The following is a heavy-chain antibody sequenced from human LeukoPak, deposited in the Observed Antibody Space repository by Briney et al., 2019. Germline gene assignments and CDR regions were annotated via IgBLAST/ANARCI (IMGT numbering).Heavy chain of an antibody. D-gene: IGHD3-22*01. CDR2: LSYDGSNK. V-gene: IGHV3-30-3*01. CDR1: GFTVSSYA. CDR3: ARDRPYYFDISGYFDY. J-gene: IGHJ4*02. Sequence: GGSLRLSCAASGFTVSSYAMHWVRQAPGKGLEWVAFLSYDGSNKYYADSVKGRFTISRDNSRNTLYLQMNSLRAEDTAVYYCARDRPYYFDISGYFDYWGQGTLVTVSS.